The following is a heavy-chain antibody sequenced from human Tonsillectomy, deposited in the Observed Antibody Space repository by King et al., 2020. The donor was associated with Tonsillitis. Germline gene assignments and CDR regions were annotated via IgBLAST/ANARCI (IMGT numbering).Heavy chain of an antibody. D-gene: IGHD2-2*02. CDR3: ARHVGCSSASCFTPRYFQH. CDR1: GGSISTGSSF. Sequence: LQLQESGPGLVKPSETLSLTCTVSGGSISTGSSFWGWIRQPPGKGPEWIGTIYYRGSTYYNPSLKSRVTISVDTSKNQFVLKLSSVTAAATAVYYCARHVGCSSASCFTPRYFQHWGQGTLVTVSS. J-gene: IGHJ1*01. CDR2: IYYRGST. V-gene: IGHV4-39*01.